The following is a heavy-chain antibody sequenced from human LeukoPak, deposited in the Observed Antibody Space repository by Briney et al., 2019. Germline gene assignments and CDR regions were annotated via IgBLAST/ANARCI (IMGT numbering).Heavy chain of an antibody. J-gene: IGHJ6*02. CDR1: VDFISSSKW. CDR3: ARSRDTTNYYGMDV. Sequence: SETLSLTCAVSVDFISSSKWWSWVRQAPGKGLGWIGEIHHGGSTNYNPSLKSRVTISIDKSKNEFSLKMSSVTAADTAVYYCARSRDTTNYYGMDVWGQGTTVTVSS. V-gene: IGHV4-4*02. D-gene: IGHD1-1*01. CDR2: IHHGGST.